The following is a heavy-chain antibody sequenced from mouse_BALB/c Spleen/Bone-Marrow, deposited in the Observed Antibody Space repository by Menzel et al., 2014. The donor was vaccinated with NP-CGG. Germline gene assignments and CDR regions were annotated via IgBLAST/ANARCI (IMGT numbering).Heavy chain of an antibody. J-gene: IGHJ4*01. Sequence: EVQLQQSGAELVKPGASVKLSCTASGFNIKDTYMHWVKQRPEQGLEWIGRIDPANGNTKYDPKFQGKATITADTSSNTAYLQLSSLTSEDTAVYFCARAYYGNYTYAMDYWGQGTSVTVSS. CDR2: IDPANGNT. CDR3: ARAYYGNYTYAMDY. V-gene: IGHV14-3*02. D-gene: IGHD2-10*01. CDR1: GFNIKDTY.